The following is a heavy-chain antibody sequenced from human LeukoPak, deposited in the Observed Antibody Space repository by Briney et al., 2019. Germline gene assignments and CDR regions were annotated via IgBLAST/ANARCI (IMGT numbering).Heavy chain of an antibody. Sequence: SGPTLVNPTQTLTLTCTFSGVSLSTHTQDVGWIRQPPGKALEWLAVIYWNDDKRYSPSLKSRLTIIKDTSKNQVVLTMTNMDPVDTATYFCAHTLGAGWYPPFDYWGQGTLVAVSS. V-gene: IGHV2-5*01. CDR1: GVSLSTHTQD. CDR2: IYWNDDK. J-gene: IGHJ4*02. CDR3: AHTLGAGWYPPFDY. D-gene: IGHD6-19*01.